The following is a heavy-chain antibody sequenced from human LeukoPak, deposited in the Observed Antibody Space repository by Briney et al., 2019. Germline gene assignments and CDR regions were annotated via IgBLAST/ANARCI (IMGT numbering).Heavy chain of an antibody. CDR1: GGSFSGYY. CDR2: INHSGST. D-gene: IGHD1-7*01. Sequence: SETLSLTCAVYGGSFSGYYWSWIRQPPGKGLEWIGEINHSGSTNYNPSLKSRVTISVDTSKNQFSLKLSPVTAADTAVYYCARIPRYNWNYYFDYWGQGTLVTVSS. J-gene: IGHJ4*02. CDR3: ARIPRYNWNYYFDY. V-gene: IGHV4-34*01.